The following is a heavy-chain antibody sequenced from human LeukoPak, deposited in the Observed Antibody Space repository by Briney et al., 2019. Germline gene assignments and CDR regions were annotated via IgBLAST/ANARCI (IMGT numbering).Heavy chain of an antibody. J-gene: IGHJ4*02. CDR2: IYYSGST. Sequence: SETLSLTCTVSGGSISSYYWSWIRQPPGKGLEWIGYIYYSGSTNYNPSLKSRVTISVDTSKNQFSLKLSSVTAADTAVYYCAKSPRWFGEKAYYFDYWGQGTLVTVSS. CDR1: GGSISSYY. D-gene: IGHD3-10*01. CDR3: AKSPRWFGEKAYYFDY. V-gene: IGHV4-59*01.